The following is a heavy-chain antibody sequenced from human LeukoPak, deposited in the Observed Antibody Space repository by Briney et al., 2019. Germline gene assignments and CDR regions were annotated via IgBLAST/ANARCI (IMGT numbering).Heavy chain of an antibody. V-gene: IGHV4-34*01. CDR1: GGSFSGYY. J-gene: IGHJ4*02. CDR2: INHSGST. D-gene: IGHD6-13*01. Sequence: PSETLSLTCAVYGGSFSGYYWSWIRQPPGKGLEWIGEINHSGSTNYNPSLKSRVTISVDTSKNQFSLKLSSVTAADTAVYYCARRGEYSSSWLFPAIDYWGRGPLVTVSS. CDR3: ARRGEYSSSWLFPAIDY.